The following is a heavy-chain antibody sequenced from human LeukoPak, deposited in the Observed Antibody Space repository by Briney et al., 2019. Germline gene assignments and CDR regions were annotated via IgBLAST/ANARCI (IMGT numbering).Heavy chain of an antibody. J-gene: IGHJ4*02. CDR3: ARTWFGGDY. D-gene: IGHD3-10*01. CDR1: GFTSRSYA. CDR2: ISGSGGST. V-gene: IGHV3-23*01. Sequence: AGRSLRPSCAASGFTSRSYAMSWVSQDPGKGMEWVLAISGSGGSTYYADSMKGRFTISRDNSKNTLYLQMNSLRAEDTAVYYCARTWFGGDYWGQGALVTVSS.